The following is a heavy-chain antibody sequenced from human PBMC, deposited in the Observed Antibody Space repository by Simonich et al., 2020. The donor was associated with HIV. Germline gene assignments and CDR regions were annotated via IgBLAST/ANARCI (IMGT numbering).Heavy chain of an antibody. CDR2: INHSVST. Sequence: QVQLQQWGAGLLKPSETLSLTCTVYGGSFSGYYWSWIRQPPGKGLEWIGEINHSVSTNYFPSLKSRVIISVDTSKNQSSLKLSSVTATDTAVYYCARYTGMAGFDYWGQGTLVTVSS. V-gene: IGHV4-34*01. D-gene: IGHD5-18*01. CDR1: GGSFSGYY. CDR3: ARYTGMAGFDY. J-gene: IGHJ4*02.